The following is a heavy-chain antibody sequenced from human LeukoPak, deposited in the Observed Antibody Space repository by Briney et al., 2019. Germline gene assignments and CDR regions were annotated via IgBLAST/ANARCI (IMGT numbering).Heavy chain of an antibody. CDR2: INPNSGGT. D-gene: IGHD3-3*01. CDR1: GYTFTVYY. Sequence: ASVKVSCKASGYTFTVYYMHWVRQAPGHGLEWMGWINPNSGGTNYAQKFQGRVTMTSDTSISTAYMELSRLRSDDTAVYYCAKRDTIFDAGSLDYWGQGSLVNVSS. V-gene: IGHV1-2*02. CDR3: AKRDTIFDAGSLDY. J-gene: IGHJ4*02.